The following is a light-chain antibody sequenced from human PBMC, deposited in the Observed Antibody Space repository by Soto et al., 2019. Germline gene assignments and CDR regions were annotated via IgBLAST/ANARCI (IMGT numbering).Light chain of an antibody. CDR3: QQSYSSPIT. CDR1: QSITNN. V-gene: IGKV1-39*01. CDR2: AAS. Sequence: DIQMTQSPSSLSASVRERVTIACRASQSITNNLNWYQQKPGRAPKLLIYAASILQSGVPSRFRGSGSGTDFTLTISSLQPEDFATYYCQQSYSSPITFGQGTRLEIK. J-gene: IGKJ5*01.